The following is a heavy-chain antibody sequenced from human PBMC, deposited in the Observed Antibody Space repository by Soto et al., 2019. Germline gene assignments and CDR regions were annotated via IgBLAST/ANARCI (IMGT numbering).Heavy chain of an antibody. Sequence: GGSLRLSCAASGFTVSGNDIHWVRQLAGKGLECMSGFGPAAGTSSPGSMEGRFTISRENAKNTLYLQMNSLRAEDTAVYYCAKDRGFVDTAMVIYYYYGMDVWGQGTTVTVSS. CDR2: FGPAAGT. CDR1: GFTVSGND. CDR3: AKDRGFVDTAMVIYYYYGMDV. D-gene: IGHD5-18*01. J-gene: IGHJ6*02. V-gene: IGHV3-13*01.